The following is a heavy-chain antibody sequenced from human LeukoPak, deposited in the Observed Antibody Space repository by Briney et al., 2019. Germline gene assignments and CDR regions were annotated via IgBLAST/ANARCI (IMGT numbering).Heavy chain of an antibody. CDR3: ARHGTSGTNLNWFDP. CDR2: IYYSGST. D-gene: IGHD1-1*01. CDR1: GGSISSGGYY. Sequence: SETLSLTCTVPGGSISSGGYYWSWIRQHPGKGLEWIGYIYYSGSTYYNPSLKSRVTISVDTSKSQFSLKLSSVTAADTAVYYCARHGTSGTNLNWFDPWGQGALVTVSS. V-gene: IGHV4-31*03. J-gene: IGHJ5*02.